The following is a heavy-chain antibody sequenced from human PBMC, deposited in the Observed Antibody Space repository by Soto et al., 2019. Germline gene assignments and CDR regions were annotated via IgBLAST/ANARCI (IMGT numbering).Heavy chain of an antibody. D-gene: IGHD3-22*01. CDR3: AIESSGSSPLHFDF. V-gene: IGHV4-30-4*01. Sequence: QVQLQESGPGLVKPSQTLSLTCTVSGGSVSNGDHYWSWIRQPPGKGLEWIGYVYYSGSTYYNPSLGSRVTISIDTSKNQFSLKLNSVTASDAAVYFCAIESSGSSPLHFDFWGQGALVSVSS. J-gene: IGHJ4*02. CDR2: VYYSGST. CDR1: GGSVSNGDHY.